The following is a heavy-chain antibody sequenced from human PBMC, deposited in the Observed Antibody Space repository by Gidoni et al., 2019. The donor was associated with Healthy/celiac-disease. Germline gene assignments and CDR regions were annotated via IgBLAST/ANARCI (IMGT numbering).Heavy chain of an antibody. Sequence: QVQLVESGGGVVQPGRSLRLSCAASGFTFSSYAMHWVRQAPGKGLEWVAVISYDGSNKYYADSVKGRFTISRDNSKNTLYLQMNSLRAEDTAVYYCARGDVELLPYDAFDIWGQGTMVTVSS. J-gene: IGHJ3*02. V-gene: IGHV3-30-3*01. CDR2: ISYDGSNK. CDR1: GFTFSSYA. CDR3: ARGDVELLPYDAFDI. D-gene: IGHD1-26*01.